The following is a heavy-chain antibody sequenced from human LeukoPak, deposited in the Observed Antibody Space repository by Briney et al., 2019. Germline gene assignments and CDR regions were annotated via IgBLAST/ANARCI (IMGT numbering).Heavy chain of an antibody. D-gene: IGHD3-22*01. Sequence: ASVKVSCKVSGYTLTELSMHWVRQAPGKGLEWMGGFDPEDGETIYAQRFQGRVTMTEDTSTDTAYMELSSLRSEDTAVYYCATGRGYYDSSGYYDYWGQGTLVTVSS. V-gene: IGHV1-24*01. CDR1: GYTLTELS. CDR3: ATGRGYYDSSGYYDY. CDR2: FDPEDGET. J-gene: IGHJ4*02.